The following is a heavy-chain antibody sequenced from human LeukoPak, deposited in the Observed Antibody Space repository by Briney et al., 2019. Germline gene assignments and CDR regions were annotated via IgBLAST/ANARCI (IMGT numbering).Heavy chain of an antibody. CDR2: IIPIFGTA. J-gene: IGHJ6*03. CDR1: GGTFSSYA. V-gene: IGHV1-69*05. D-gene: IGHD1-14*01. Sequence: GASVKVSCKASGGTFSSYAISWVRQAPGQGLEWMGGIIPIFGTANYAQKFQGRVTITTDESTSTAYMELSSLRSEDTAVYYCARALYSRTLNYMDVWGKGTTVTVSS. CDR3: ARALYSRTLNYMDV.